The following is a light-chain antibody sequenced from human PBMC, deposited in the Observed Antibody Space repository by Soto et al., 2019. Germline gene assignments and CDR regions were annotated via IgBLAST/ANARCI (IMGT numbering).Light chain of an antibody. CDR2: DAS. J-gene: IGKJ2*01. CDR3: QQRSNWPLLYT. Sequence: EIVLTQSPATLSLSPGERATLSCRASQSVSSYLAWYQQKPDQAPRLLIYDASNRATGIPARFSGSGSGTDFTLTISSLEPEDFAVYYCQQRSNWPLLYTFGQGTKLEIK. CDR1: QSVSSY. V-gene: IGKV3-11*01.